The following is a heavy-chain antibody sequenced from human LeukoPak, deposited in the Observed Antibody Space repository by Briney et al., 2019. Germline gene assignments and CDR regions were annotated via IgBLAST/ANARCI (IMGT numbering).Heavy chain of an antibody. CDR1: GFTFSSYW. D-gene: IGHD5-12*01. Sequence: GGSLRLSCAAFGFTFSSYWMHWVRQAPGKGLVWVSRINSDGSSTSYADSVKGRFTISRDNAKNTLYLQMNSLRAEDTAVYYCARSRQADIVAYFDYWGQGTLVTVSS. CDR3: ARSRQADIVAYFDY. J-gene: IGHJ4*02. CDR2: INSDGSST. V-gene: IGHV3-74*01.